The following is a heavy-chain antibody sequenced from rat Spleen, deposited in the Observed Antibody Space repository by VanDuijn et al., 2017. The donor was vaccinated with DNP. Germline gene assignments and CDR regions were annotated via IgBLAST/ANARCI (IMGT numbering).Heavy chain of an antibody. CDR2: ISYSGFT. CDR1: DYSITSNY. V-gene: IGHV3-1*01. Sequence: EVQLQESGPGLVKPSQSLSLTCSVTDYSITSNYWGWVRKFPGNKMEWMGYISYSGFTSYNPSLESRISITRDTSKNQFFLHLNSVTTEDTATYYCARRITTVAHFDYWGQGVMVTVSS. J-gene: IGHJ2*01. D-gene: IGHD1-1*01. CDR3: ARRITTVAHFDY.